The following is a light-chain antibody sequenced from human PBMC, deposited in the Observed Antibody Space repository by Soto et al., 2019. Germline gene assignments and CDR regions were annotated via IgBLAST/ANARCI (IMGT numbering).Light chain of an antibody. CDR3: QQYGSSPPIT. V-gene: IGKV3-20*01. CDR2: GAS. CDR1: QSVSSSY. Sequence: CLAPGEGAALSCRASQSVSSSYLAWYQQKPGQAPRLLIYGASSRATGIPDRFSGSGSGTDFTLTISRLEPEDFAVYYCQQYGSSPPITFGQGTRLGIK. J-gene: IGKJ5*01.